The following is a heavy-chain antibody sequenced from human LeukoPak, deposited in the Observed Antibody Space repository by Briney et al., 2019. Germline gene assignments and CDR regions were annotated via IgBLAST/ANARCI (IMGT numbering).Heavy chain of an antibody. CDR2: IWYDGGNR. J-gene: IGHJ3*02. Sequence: GGSLRLSCAASCCSFSNYGMHWVRQAPGKGLEWVATIWYDGGNRYYGDSVEGRFTISRDNAKNSLHLQMSSLRGEDTAMYYRATPTWWIKILGQGTMVTVSS. D-gene: IGHD2-15*01. CDR1: CCSFSNYG. CDR3: ATPTWWIKI. V-gene: IGHV3-33*03.